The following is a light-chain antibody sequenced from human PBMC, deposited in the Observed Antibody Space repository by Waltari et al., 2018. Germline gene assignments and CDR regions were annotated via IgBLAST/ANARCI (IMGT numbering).Light chain of an antibody. CDR3: QQYNLWPT. J-gene: IGKJ4*01. CDR2: GAS. Sequence: IVMTQYPATLTVSPRERVPLPCSASQSVSVNLAWYQQKPGQAPRVVIYGASTRATGIPARFSGSGSGTEFTLTISSVQSEDVAIYYCQQYNLWPTFGGGTKVEIK. CDR1: QSVSVN. V-gene: IGKV3-15*01.